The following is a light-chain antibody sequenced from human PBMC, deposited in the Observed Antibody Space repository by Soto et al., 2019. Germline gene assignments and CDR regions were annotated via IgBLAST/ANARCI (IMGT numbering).Light chain of an antibody. CDR2: DAS. CDR3: QQRSNWPPIT. J-gene: IGKJ5*01. V-gene: IGKV3-11*01. Sequence: ESVLTQSPGPLSLSPVEPPTLSCRACQSVSSYLAWYQQKPGQAPRLLIYDASNRATGIPARFSGSGSGTDFTLTISSLEPEDFAVYYCQQRSNWPPITFGQGTRLEI. CDR1: QSVSSY.